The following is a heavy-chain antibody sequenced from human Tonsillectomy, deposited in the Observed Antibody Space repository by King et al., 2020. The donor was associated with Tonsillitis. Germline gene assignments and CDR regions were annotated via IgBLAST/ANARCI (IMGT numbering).Heavy chain of an antibody. CDR2: ISSSGSTI. J-gene: IGHJ4*02. V-gene: IGHV3-11*01. CDR1: GFTFSDYY. CDR3: VRESGAVPLDC. Sequence: QVQLVESGGGLVKPGGSLRLSCAASGFTFSDYYMSWIRQAPGKGLEWLAYISSSGSTIYYADSVKGRFTISRDNAKNSLFLQMNSLRTEDTAVYYCVRESGAVPLDCWGQGTLVTVSS. D-gene: IGHD6-6*01.